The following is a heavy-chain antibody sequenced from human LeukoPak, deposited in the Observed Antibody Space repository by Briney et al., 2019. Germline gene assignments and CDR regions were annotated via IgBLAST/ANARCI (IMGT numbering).Heavy chain of an antibody. J-gene: IGHJ6*02. Sequence: ASVKVSCKASRYTFTSYYIHWVRQAPGQGLEWMGIINPSGGSTSYAQKFQGRVTVTRDTSTNTVYMDLSSLRSEDTAVYYCARVAEWELLDYYYGMDVWGQGTTVTVSS. V-gene: IGHV1-46*01. CDR2: INPSGGST. CDR3: ARVAEWELLDYYYGMDV. D-gene: IGHD1-26*01. CDR1: RYTFTSYY.